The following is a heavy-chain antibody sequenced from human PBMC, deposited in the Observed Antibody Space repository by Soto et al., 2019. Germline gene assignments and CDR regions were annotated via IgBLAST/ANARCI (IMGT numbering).Heavy chain of an antibody. V-gene: IGHV3-11*01. CDR3: ATGLKDASNRPSFDS. CDR2: ILSLESNK. Sequence: VGSLRLSCSGSGFNFSDYYMNWIRQTPVKGLEWVSSILSLESNKYYAASVMGRFSISRDNAKKSLFLQMNNLRAEDTGIYFCATGLKDASNRPSFDSWGPGTPVTVSS. D-gene: IGHD3-16*01. J-gene: IGHJ4*02. CDR1: GFNFSDYY.